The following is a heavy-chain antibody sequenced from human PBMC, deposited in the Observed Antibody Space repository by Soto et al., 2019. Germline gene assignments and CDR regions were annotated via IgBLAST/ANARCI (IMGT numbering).Heavy chain of an antibody. V-gene: IGHV4-34*01. D-gene: IGHD6-6*01. Sequence: SETLSLTCAVYGGSFSGYYWNWIRQPPGKGLEWIGEINHSGSTNYNPSLKRRVTISVDTSKNQFSLKLSSVTAADTAVYYCARQGGSSGIWYFDSWGQGSLVTVS. CDR2: INHSGST. CDR3: ARQGGSSGIWYFDS. J-gene: IGHJ4*02. CDR1: GGSFSGYY.